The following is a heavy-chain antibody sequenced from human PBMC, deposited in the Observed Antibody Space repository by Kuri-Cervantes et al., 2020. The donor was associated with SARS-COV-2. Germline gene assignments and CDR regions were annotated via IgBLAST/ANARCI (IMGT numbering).Heavy chain of an antibody. Sequence: GESLKISCAASGFTFSSYAMHWVRQAPGKGLEWVAVISYDGSNKYYADSVKGRFTISRDNSKNTPYLQMNSLRAEDTAVYYCARDHRDGYNWSSFFGGMDVWGQGTTVTVSS. V-gene: IGHV3-30-3*01. CDR1: GFTFSSYA. CDR2: ISYDGSNK. J-gene: IGHJ6*02. CDR3: ARDHRDGYNWSSFFGGMDV. D-gene: IGHD5-24*01.